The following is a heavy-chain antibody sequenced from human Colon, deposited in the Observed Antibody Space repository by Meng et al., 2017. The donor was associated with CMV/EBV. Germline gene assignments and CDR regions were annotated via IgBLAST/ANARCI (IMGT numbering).Heavy chain of an antibody. Sequence: ESLKISCTVSGGSISSSSYYWGWIRQPPGKGLEWIGSIYYSGSTYYNPSLKSRVTISVDTSKNQFSLKLSSVTAADTAVYYCARGVTAVGQRHYFDHWGQGTQVTVSS. CDR2: IYYSGST. CDR1: GGSISSSSYY. J-gene: IGHJ4*02. V-gene: IGHV4-39*01. D-gene: IGHD3-10*01. CDR3: ARGVTAVGQRHYFDH.